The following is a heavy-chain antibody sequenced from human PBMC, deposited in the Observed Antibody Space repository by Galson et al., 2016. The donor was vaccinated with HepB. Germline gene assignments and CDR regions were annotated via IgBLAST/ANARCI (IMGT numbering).Heavy chain of an antibody. CDR3: ARDDSGGWYGFHYGMDV. J-gene: IGHJ6*02. D-gene: IGHD6-19*01. CDR1: GASISGYY. CDR2: IYCSGRT. V-gene: IGHV4-59*01. Sequence: ETLSLTCTVSGASISGYYLSWIRQPPGKGLEWIGYIYCSGRTNYNPSLKSRVTISVDTSKNQFSLKLSSVTAADTAVYCCARDDSGGWYGFHYGMDVWGQGTTVTVSS.